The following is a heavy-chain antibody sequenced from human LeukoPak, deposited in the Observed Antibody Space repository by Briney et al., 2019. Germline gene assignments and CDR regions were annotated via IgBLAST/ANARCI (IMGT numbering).Heavy chain of an antibody. D-gene: IGHD3-22*01. CDR1: GYRFTSYW. V-gene: IGHV5-51*01. CDR3: ARNRDSSGYYSDY. J-gene: IGHJ4*02. Sequence: GEPLKISRKGSGYRFTSYWIGWGRQMPGKGLEWMGNNYPCDSDTRHSPSFQGPVTISADKSISTAYLQWSSQKDSDTAMYCCARNRDSSGYYSDYWGQGTLVTVSS. CDR2: NYPCDSDT.